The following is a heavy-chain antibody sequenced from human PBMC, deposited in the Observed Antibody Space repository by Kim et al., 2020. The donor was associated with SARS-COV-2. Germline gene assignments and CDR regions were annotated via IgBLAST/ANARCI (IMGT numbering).Heavy chain of an antibody. CDR2: IWYDGSNK. Sequence: GGSLRLSCAASGFTFSSYGMHWVRQAPGKGLEWVAVIWYDGSNKYYADSVKGRFTISRDNSKNTLYLQMNSLRAEDTAVYYCAREYYYDSSGYYRTYYYGMDVWGQGTTVTVSS. J-gene: IGHJ6*02. CDR3: AREYYYDSSGYYRTYYYGMDV. V-gene: IGHV3-33*01. CDR1: GFTFSSYG. D-gene: IGHD3-22*01.